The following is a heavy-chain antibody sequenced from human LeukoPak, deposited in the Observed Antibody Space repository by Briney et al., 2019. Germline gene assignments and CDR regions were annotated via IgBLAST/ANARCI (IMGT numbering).Heavy chain of an antibody. CDR3: AKDPTTVVTRDWYFDL. Sequence: GGSLRLSCAASGFTVSSNYMSWVRQAPGKGLEWVSTITDSGDGTYYADSVKGRFTISRDNSKNTLYLQMNSLRAEDTAVYYCAKDPTTVVTRDWYFDLWGRGTLVTVSS. V-gene: IGHV3-23*01. CDR1: GFTVSSNY. J-gene: IGHJ2*01. D-gene: IGHD4-23*01. CDR2: ITDSGDGT.